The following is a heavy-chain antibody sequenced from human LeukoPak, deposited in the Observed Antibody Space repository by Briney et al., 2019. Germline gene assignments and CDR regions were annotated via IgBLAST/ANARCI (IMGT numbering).Heavy chain of an antibody. CDR3: ARDPPAYCGGDCYNY. CDR1: GYTFTGYY. V-gene: IGHV1-2*02. CDR2: INPNSGGT. Sequence: GASVKVSCKASGYTFTGYYMHWVRQAPGQGLEWMGWINPNSGGTNYAQKFQGRVTMTRDTSISTAYMELSRLRSDDTAVYYCARDPPAYCGGDCYNYWGQGTLVTVSS. J-gene: IGHJ4*02. D-gene: IGHD2-21*02.